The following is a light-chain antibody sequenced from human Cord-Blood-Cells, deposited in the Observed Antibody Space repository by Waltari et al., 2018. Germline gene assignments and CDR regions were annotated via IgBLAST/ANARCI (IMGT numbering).Light chain of an antibody. CDR2: DAS. V-gene: IGKV1-33*01. CDR1: KDISNY. J-gene: IGKJ4*01. CDR3: QQYDNLPLT. Sequence: IQVIQSPSPLSASVVDRVTLTCQASKDISNYLNWYQQKPGKAPKLLIYDASNLETGVPSRFSGSGSGTDFTFTISSLQPEDIATYYGQQYDNLPLTVGGGTKVEIK.